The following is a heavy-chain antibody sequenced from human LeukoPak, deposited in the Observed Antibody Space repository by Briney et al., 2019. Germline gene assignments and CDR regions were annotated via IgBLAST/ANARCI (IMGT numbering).Heavy chain of an antibody. CDR1: GGTFSSYA. CDR3: ATNYYDSSGYYLEWDY. Sequence: GASVKVSCRASGGTFSSYAISWVRQAPGQGLEWMGGIIPIFGTANYARKFQGRVTITADESTSTAYMELSSLRSEDTAVYYCATNYYDSSGYYLEWDYWGQGTLVTVSS. CDR2: IIPIFGTA. J-gene: IGHJ4*02. V-gene: IGHV1-69*13. D-gene: IGHD3-22*01.